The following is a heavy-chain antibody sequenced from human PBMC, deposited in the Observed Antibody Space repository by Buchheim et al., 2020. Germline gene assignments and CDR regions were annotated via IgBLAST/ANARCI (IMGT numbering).Heavy chain of an antibody. V-gene: IGHV1-46*01. CDR3: ARGRSRDCSGGSCFLEYFQH. CDR1: GYTFTSYY. J-gene: IGHJ1*01. D-gene: IGHD2-15*01. Sequence: QVQLVQSGAEVKKPGASVKVSCKASGYTFTSYYMHWVRQAPGQGLEWMGIINPSGGSTSYAQKFQGRVTMTRDTSTSTVYMELSSLRSEDTAVYYCARGRSRDCSGGSCFLEYFQHWGQGTL. CDR2: INPSGGST.